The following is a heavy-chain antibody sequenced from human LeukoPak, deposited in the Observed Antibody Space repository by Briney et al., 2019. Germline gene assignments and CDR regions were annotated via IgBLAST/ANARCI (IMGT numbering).Heavy chain of an antibody. CDR1: GFTFSSYS. Sequence: SGGSLRLSCAASGFTFSSYSMNWVRQAPGKGLEWVSSISSSSGYIYYADPVKGRFTISRDNAKNSLYLHLNSLRAEDTAVYYCARERYNWNYAFDYWGQGTLVTVSS. V-gene: IGHV3-21*01. CDR2: ISSSSGYI. D-gene: IGHD1-7*01. J-gene: IGHJ4*02. CDR3: ARERYNWNYAFDY.